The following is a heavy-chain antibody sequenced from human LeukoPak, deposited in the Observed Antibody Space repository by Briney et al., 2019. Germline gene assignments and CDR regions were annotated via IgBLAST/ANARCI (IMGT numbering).Heavy chain of an antibody. V-gene: IGHV4-30-2*01. J-gene: IGHJ4*02. CDR2: IYHSGST. CDR1: GGSISSGGYS. CDR3: ARGVDTAMEPYYFDY. Sequence: SETLSLTCAVSGGSISSGGYSWSWIRQPPGKGLEWIGYIYHSGSTYYNPSLKSRVTISVDRSKNQFSLKLSSVTAADTAAYYCARGVDTAMEPYYFDYWGQGTLVTVSS. D-gene: IGHD5-18*01.